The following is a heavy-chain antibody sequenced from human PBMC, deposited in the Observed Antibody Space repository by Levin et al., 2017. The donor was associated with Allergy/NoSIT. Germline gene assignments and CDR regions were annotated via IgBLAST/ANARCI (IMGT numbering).Heavy chain of an antibody. CDR2: ISYDGSNK. CDR3: AKDFFVGSHYDFWSGCYFDY. J-gene: IGHJ4*02. CDR1: GFTFSSYG. V-gene: IGHV3-30*18. D-gene: IGHD3-3*01. Sequence: GASVKVSCAASGFTFSSYGMHWVRQAPGKGLEWVAVISYDGSNKYYADSVKGRFTISRDNSKNTLYLQMNSLRAEDTAVYYCAKDFFVGSHYDFWSGCYFDYWGQGTLVTVSS.